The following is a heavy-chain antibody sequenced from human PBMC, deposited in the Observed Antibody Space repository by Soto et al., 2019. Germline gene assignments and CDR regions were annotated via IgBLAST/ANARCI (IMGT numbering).Heavy chain of an antibody. V-gene: IGHV3-23*01. CDR1: GFTLSEYG. J-gene: IGHJ4*02. CDR2: VSGSGDIT. D-gene: IGHD3-10*01. CDR3: ATSNYGERD. Sequence: ELQVLESGGGLVQPGGSLRLTCAASGFTLSEYGTSWVRQAPGKGLEWVSFVSGSGDITYYTDSVKGRFTISRDSSKNTVCLQMNSLRAEDTAVYYCATSNYGERDWGQGTLVTVSS.